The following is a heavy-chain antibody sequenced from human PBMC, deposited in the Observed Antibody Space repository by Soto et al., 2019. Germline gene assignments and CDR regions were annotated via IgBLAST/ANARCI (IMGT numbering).Heavy chain of an antibody. CDR1: GFTFNNYA. CDR2: ISNDGTIR. D-gene: IGHD2-2*01. CDR3: ATDRGLAMSQRRGFNM. J-gene: IGHJ3*02. Sequence: QALLAESGGGVVQPGTSLRLSCAASGFTFNNYALHWVRQAPGKGLEWMALISNDGTIRSYADSVQGRFTISRDNSGNTLFLQMSSLRSDDTAIYYCATDRGLAMSQRRGFNMWGRGTMVTVSS. V-gene: IGHV3-30-3*01.